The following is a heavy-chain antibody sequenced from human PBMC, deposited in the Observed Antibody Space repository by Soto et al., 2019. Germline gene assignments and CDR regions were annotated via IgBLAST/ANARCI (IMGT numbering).Heavy chain of an antibody. Sequence: PGESLKISCKGSGYSFTSYWISWVRQMPGKGLEWMGRIDPSDSYTNYSPSFQGHVTISADKPISTAYLQWSSLKASDTAMYYCARHNRPYYYDSSGYEYYYFDYWGHGTLVTVSS. CDR2: IDPSDSYT. V-gene: IGHV5-10-1*01. D-gene: IGHD3-22*01. CDR3: ARHNRPYYYDSSGYEYYYFDY. J-gene: IGHJ4*01. CDR1: GYSFTSYW.